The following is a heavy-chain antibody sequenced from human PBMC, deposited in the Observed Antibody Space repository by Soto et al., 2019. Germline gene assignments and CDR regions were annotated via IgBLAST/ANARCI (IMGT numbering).Heavy chain of an antibody. Sequence: ASVKVSCKASGCTFTGYYIHWVRQAPGQGLEWMGWINPNSGVTNYAQKFQGWVAMTRVTSISTAYMELSSLRSDDTAVYYCARASKSTTPDFDYWGQGTPVTVSS. D-gene: IGHD1-1*01. CDR3: ARASKSTTPDFDY. CDR2: INPNSGVT. V-gene: IGHV1-2*04. J-gene: IGHJ4*02. CDR1: GCTFTGYY.